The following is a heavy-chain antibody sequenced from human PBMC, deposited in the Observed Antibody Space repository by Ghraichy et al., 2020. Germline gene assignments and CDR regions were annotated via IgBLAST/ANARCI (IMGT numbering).Heavy chain of an antibody. J-gene: IGHJ3*02. V-gene: IGHV4-30-2*01. CDR1: GGSISSGGYS. CDR2: IYHSGST. CDR3: AKIVEFGAFDI. D-gene: IGHD2/OR15-2a*01. Sequence: SETLSLTCAVSGGSISSGGYSWSWIRQPPGKGLEWIGYIYHSGSTYYNPSLKSRVTISVDRSKNQFSLKLSSVTAADTAVYFCAKIVEFGAFDIWGQGTMVTVSS.